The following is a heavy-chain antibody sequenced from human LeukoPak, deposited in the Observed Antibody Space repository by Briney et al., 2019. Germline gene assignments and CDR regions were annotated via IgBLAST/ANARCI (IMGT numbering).Heavy chain of an antibody. CDR1: GYPFTSFD. J-gene: IGHJ6*03. V-gene: IGHV1-8*01. Sequence: ASVKVSCKASGYPFTSFDINWVRQPPGQGLEWMGYLSPKSGDAAYAPKFLGRVTMTRNTSISTAYMELSSLTSEDTAVYYCATEEVGVSSSLYRQQFYMDDWGIGTTVTVSS. CDR3: ATEEVGVSSSLYRQQFYMDD. CDR2: LSPKSGDA. D-gene: IGHD6-6*01.